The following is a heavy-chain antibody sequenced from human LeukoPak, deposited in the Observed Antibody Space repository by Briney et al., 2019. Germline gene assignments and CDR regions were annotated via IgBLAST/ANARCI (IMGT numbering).Heavy chain of an antibody. CDR2: INAGNGNT. CDR3: ARDPTFYSSSWKGAFDI. CDR1: GYTFTSYA. D-gene: IGHD6-13*01. J-gene: IGHJ3*02. Sequence: ASVKVSCKASGYTFTSYAMHWVRQAPGQRLEWMGWINAGNGNTKYSQKFQGRVTITRDTSASTAYMELSSLRSEDTAVYYCARDPTFYSSSWKGAFDIWGQGTMVTVSS. V-gene: IGHV1-3*01.